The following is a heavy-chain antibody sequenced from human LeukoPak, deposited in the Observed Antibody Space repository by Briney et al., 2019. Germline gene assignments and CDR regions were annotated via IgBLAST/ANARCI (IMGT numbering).Heavy chain of an antibody. J-gene: IGHJ3*02. CDR3: ARERGYSYSSDAFDI. Sequence: PGRSLRLSCAASGFTFSSYAMHWVRQAPGKGLEWVAVISYDGSNKYYADSVKGRFTISRDNSKNTLYLQMNSLRAEDTAVYHCARERGYSYSSDAFDIWGQGTMVTVSS. V-gene: IGHV3-30*04. CDR2: ISYDGSNK. CDR1: GFTFSSYA. D-gene: IGHD5-18*01.